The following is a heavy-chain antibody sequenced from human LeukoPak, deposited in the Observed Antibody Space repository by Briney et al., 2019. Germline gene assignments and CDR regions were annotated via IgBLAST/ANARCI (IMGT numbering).Heavy chain of an antibody. CDR3: ARYYNNNPFDY. D-gene: IGHD4-11*01. J-gene: IGHJ4*02. V-gene: IGHV1-2*02. CDR1: AYTFTGHY. CDR2: INPNSGGT. Sequence: ASVKVSCKASAYTFTGHYMHWVRQAPGQGLEWMGWINPNSGGTNYAQKFQGRVTMTRDTSISTAYMELSRLRSDDTAVYYCARYYNNNPFDYWGQGTLVTVSS.